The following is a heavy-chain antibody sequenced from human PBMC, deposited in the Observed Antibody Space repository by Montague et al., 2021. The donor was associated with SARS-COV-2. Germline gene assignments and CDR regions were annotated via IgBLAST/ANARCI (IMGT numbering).Heavy chain of an antibody. CDR1: GGSISSSSYY. CDR2: IYYSGST. J-gene: IGHJ3*02. V-gene: IGHV4-39*01. Sequence: SETLSLTCTVSGGSISSSSYYWGWIRQPPGKGLEWIGSIYYSGSTYYNPSLKSRVTISVDTSKNQFSLKLSSVTAADTAVYYCATYDSSGYYGPGETMDGAFDIWGQGTMVTVSS. CDR3: ATYDSSGYYGPGETMDGAFDI. D-gene: IGHD3-22*01.